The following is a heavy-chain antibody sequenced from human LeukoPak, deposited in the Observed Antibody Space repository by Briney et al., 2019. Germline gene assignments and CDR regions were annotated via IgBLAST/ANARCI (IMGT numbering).Heavy chain of an antibody. V-gene: IGHV1-69*06. CDR1: GGTLTDYP. Sequence: SVEGSCQGPGGTLTDYPITWGGQAPRQRARGVGGGVPRLGTADYAQQSQGRVTITADMSTTTAYMELSSLRSDDTAIYYCAGGYGSGVMSPYGLDDWGTGTTVIVSS. CDR2: GVPRLGTA. J-gene: IGHJ6*04. D-gene: IGHD3-10*01. CDR3: AGGYGSGVMSPYGLDD.